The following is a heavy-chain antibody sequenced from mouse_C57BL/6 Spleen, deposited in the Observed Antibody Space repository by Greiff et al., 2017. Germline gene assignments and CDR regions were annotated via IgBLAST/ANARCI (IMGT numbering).Heavy chain of an antibody. D-gene: IGHD1-1*02. V-gene: IGHV1-62-2*01. CDR1: GYTFTEYT. CDR3: ARHEAYGHYFDY. Sequence: VKLMESGAELVKPGASVKLSCKASGYTFTEYTIHWVKQRSGQGLEWIGWFYPGSGSIKYNEKFKDKATLTADKSSSTVYMELSRLTSEDSPVYFCARHEAYGHYFDYWRQGTTLTVSS. J-gene: IGHJ2*01. CDR2: FYPGSGSI.